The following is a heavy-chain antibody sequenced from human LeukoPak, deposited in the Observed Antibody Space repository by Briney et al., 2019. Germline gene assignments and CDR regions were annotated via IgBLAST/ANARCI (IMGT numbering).Heavy chain of an antibody. D-gene: IGHD2-2*01. Sequence: SVKVSCKASGGTFSSYAISWVRPAPGQGLEWMGGTIPIFGTANYAQKFQGRVAITADKSTSTAYMELSSLRSEDTAVYYCASSLGYCSSTSCYFAFDIWGQGTMVTVSS. CDR1: GGTFSSYA. CDR2: TIPIFGTA. CDR3: ASSLGYCSSTSCYFAFDI. J-gene: IGHJ3*02. V-gene: IGHV1-69*06.